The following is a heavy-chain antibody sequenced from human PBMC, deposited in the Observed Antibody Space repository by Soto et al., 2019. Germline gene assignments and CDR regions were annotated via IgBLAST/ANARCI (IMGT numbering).Heavy chain of an antibody. J-gene: IGHJ4*02. CDR3: AKERLGGIVGASDY. Sequence: EVQLLESGGGLVQPGGSLRLSCAASGFPFSGYAMSWVRRAPGKGPEWVSSISGSGGSTYYADSVKGRFTISRDNSKNTLYLQMNSLRAEDTAVYYCAKERLGGIVGASDYWGQGTLVTVSS. V-gene: IGHV3-23*01. CDR1: GFPFSGYA. D-gene: IGHD1-26*01. CDR2: ISGSGGST.